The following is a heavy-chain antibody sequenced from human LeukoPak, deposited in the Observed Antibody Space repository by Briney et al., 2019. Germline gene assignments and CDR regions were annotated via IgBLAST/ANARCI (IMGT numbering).Heavy chain of an antibody. Sequence: SETLSLTCTVSGGSISSYYWSWIRQPPGKGLEWIGYIYYSGSTNYNPSLKSRVTISVDTSKNQFSLELSSVTAADTAVYYCARDRTYYYDSSGYYYYYYGMDVWGQGTTVTVSS. D-gene: IGHD3-22*01. CDR2: IYYSGST. CDR1: GGSISSYY. CDR3: ARDRTYYYDSSGYYYYYYGMDV. J-gene: IGHJ6*02. V-gene: IGHV4-59*01.